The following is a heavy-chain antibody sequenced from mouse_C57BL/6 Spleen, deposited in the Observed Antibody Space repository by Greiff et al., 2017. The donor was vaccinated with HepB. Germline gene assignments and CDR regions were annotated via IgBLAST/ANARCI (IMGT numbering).Heavy chain of an antibody. CDR3: ARGDLYYGNYAFDY. CDR1: GYTFTSYG. J-gene: IGHJ2*01. V-gene: IGHV1-81*01. Sequence: QVQLQQSGAELARPGASVKLSCKASGYTFTSYGISWVKQRTGQGLEWIGEIYPRSGNTYYNEKFKGKATLTADKSSSTAYMELRSLTSEDSAVYFCARGDLYYGNYAFDYWGQGTTLTVSS. D-gene: IGHD2-1*01. CDR2: IYPRSGNT.